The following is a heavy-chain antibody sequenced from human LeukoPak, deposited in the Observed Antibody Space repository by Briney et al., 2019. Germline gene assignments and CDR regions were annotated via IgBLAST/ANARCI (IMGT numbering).Heavy chain of an antibody. CDR2: INSDGSST. Sequence: PGGSLRPSCAASGFTFSSTWMHWVRQAPGRGLVWVSRINSDGSSTIYADSVKGRFTISRDNAKNSLYLQMNSLRAEDTAVYYCARDAYCSTTSCKEYFDLWGRGTLVTVSS. CDR3: ARDAYCSTTSCKEYFDL. J-gene: IGHJ2*01. CDR1: GFTFSSTW. V-gene: IGHV3-74*01. D-gene: IGHD2-2*01.